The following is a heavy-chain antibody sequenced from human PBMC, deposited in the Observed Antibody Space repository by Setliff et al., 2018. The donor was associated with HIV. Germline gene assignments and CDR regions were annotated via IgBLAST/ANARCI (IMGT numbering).Heavy chain of an antibody. D-gene: IGHD1-26*01. Sequence: PGGSLRLSCAASGFRFSDYYMNWIRQAPGKGLEWLSYISSSSDSPTKYADSVQGRFTISRDNAKNSLYLQMNSLRVEDTAVYYCVGSPAEAASAAWDEAFDIWGQGTQVTVSS. V-gene: IGHV3-11*06. CDR3: VGSPAEAASAAWDEAFDI. J-gene: IGHJ3*02. CDR2: ISSSSDSPT. CDR1: GFRFSDYY.